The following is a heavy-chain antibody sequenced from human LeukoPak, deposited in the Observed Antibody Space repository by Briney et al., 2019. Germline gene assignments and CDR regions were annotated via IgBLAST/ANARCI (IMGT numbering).Heavy chain of an antibody. CDR2: INHSGST. Sequence: SETLSLTCAVYGGSFSGYFWSWIRQPPGKGLEWIGEINHSGSTNYNPSLKSRVTISVDTSKNQFSLKLSSVTAADTAVYYCAPPDYYDSSGDSYTLGDWGQGTLVTVSS. CDR3: APPDYYDSSGDSYTLGD. CDR1: GGSFSGYF. J-gene: IGHJ4*02. D-gene: IGHD3-22*01. V-gene: IGHV4-34*01.